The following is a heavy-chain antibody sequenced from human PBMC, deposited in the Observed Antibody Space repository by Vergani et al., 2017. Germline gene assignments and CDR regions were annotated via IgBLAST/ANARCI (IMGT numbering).Heavy chain of an antibody. CDR2: IHYSENT. CDR3: ASDTHSGQRADR. D-gene: IGHD6-19*01. V-gene: IGHV4-59*11. CDR1: FNSIRNLY. Sequence: QVQLQESGPGLVKSSETLYLTCSVSFNSIRNLYCNWIRQPPRKGLEWIGSIHYSENTNYNPSLKTRVTISVDTSKNQFSLTLTYVTAADTAVYYCASDTHSGQRADRWGQGILVTVTS. J-gene: IGHJ5*02.